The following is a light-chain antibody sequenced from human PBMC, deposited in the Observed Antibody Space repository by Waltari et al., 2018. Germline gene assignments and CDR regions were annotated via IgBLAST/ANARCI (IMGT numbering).Light chain of an antibody. J-gene: IGLJ1*01. CDR2: EVF. CDR3: CSDAGRGTYV. CDR1: TSDVGSYDL. Sequence: QSALTQPAPVSGTPGQSITISCTGTTSDVGSYDLVTWYQQHPGEATKLLICEVFKRPPAISRRFSGSKSGSTASLTISGLQPEDEADYYCCSDAGRGTYVFGSGTKVTVL. V-gene: IGLV2-23*02.